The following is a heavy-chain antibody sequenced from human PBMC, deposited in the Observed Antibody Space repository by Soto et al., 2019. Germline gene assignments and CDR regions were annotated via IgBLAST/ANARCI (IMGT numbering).Heavy chain of an antibody. CDR1: GGSISNYY. J-gene: IGHJ4*02. D-gene: IGHD2-15*01. CDR2: IYTGGST. V-gene: IGHV4-4*07. Sequence: SETLSLTCTVSGGSISNYYWSWIRQPAGKGLEWIGRIYTGGSTNYNPSLKSRVTMSTDTSKNQFSLRLTSVTAADTAVYYCARASVGPPGGGSWIMPFDYWGQGALVTVSS. CDR3: ARASVGPPGGGSWIMPFDY.